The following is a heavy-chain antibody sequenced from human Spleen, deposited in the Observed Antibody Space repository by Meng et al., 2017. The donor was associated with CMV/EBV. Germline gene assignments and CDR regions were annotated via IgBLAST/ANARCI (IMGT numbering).Heavy chain of an antibody. J-gene: IGHJ3*02. D-gene: IGHD6-13*01. CDR2: ISSSSSYI. V-gene: IGHV3-21*01. CDR1: GFTFSSYS. CDR3: AREAAAGTGGAFDS. Sequence: GESLKISCAASGFTFSSYSMNWVRQAPGKGLEWVSSISSSSSYIYYADSVKGRFTISRDNAKNSLYLQMNSLRAEDTAAYYCAREAAAGTGGAFDSWGQGTMVTVSS.